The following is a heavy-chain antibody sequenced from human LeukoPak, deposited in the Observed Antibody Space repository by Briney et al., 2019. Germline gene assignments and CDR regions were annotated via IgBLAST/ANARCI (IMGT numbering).Heavy chain of an antibody. J-gene: IGHJ4*02. CDR2: MNPNSGNT. CDR1: GYAFTSYD. D-gene: IGHD6-19*01. V-gene: IGHV1-8*01. CDR3: ARGGGSSGNFDY. Sequence: PWASVKVSCKASGYAFTSYDINWVRQATGQGLEWMGWMNPNSGNTGYAQKFQGRVTMTRNTSISTAYMELSSLRSEDTAVYYCARGGGSSGNFDYWGQGTLVTVSS.